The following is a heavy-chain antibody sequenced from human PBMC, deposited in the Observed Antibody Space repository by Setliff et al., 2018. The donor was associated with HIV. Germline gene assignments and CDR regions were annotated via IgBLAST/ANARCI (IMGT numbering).Heavy chain of an antibody. D-gene: IGHD5-18*01. V-gene: IGHV3-49*04. Sequence: GGSLRLSCTASGFTFGDYAMSWVRQAPGKGLEWVGFIRSKAYGGTTEYAASVKDRFTVSRDDSKSIAYLQINSLKTEDTGVYYWTRDKGYAFEIWGQGTMVTVSS. J-gene: IGHJ3*02. CDR3: TRDKGYAFEI. CDR1: GFTFGDYA. CDR2: IRSKAYGGTT.